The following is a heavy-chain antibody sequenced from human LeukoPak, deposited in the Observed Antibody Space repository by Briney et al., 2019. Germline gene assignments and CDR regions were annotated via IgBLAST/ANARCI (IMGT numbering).Heavy chain of an antibody. J-gene: IGHJ4*02. Sequence: PSETLSLTCTVSGYSISSGYYWGWIRQPPGQGLEWIGEINHSGSTNYNPSLKSRVTISVDTSKNQFSLKLSSVTAADTAVYYCASRPGVGWPAKYFDYWGQGTLVTVSS. D-gene: IGHD1-26*01. V-gene: IGHV4-38-2*02. CDR2: INHSGST. CDR3: ASRPGVGWPAKYFDY. CDR1: GYSISSGYY.